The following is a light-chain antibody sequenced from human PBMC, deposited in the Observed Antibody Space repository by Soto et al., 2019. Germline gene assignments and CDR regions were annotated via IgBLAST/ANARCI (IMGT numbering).Light chain of an antibody. V-gene: IGKV3-20*01. CDR3: QQYGSSPRT. J-gene: IGKJ1*01. CDR2: ASV. CDR1: QSDGSNF. Sequence: EVVLTQSPGSLSLSPGERATLSCKTSQSDGSNFVAWYQQKPGQAPRLLIYASVNRATGIPDRFSGSASGTDFTLTISRLEPEDFAVYYCQQYGSSPRTFGQGTKVDIK.